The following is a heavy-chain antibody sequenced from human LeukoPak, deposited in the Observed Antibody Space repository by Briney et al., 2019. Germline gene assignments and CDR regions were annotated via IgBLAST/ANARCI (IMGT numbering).Heavy chain of an antibody. J-gene: IGHJ4*02. CDR2: IIPIFGIA. D-gene: IGHD3-22*01. Sequence: SVKVSCKASGGTFSSYAISWVRQAPGQGLEWMGRIIPIFGIANYAQKFQGRVTITADKSMSTAYMELSSLRSEDTAVYYCARDSDYDSSGYYFNWGQGTLVTVSS. CDR3: ARDSDYDSSGYYFN. V-gene: IGHV1-69*04. CDR1: GGTFSSYA.